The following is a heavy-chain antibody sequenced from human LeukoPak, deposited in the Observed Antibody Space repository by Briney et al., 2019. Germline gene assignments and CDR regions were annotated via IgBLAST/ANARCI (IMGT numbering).Heavy chain of an antibody. CDR3: ARDIGSDCSGGSCNPYYYYGMDV. Sequence: GGSLRLSCAASGFTFSNYVMSWVRQAPGKGLEWVSSITSSGGTTSYVDSVKGRFTISRDNSKNTLYLQMNSLRAEDTAVYYCARDIGSDCSGGSCNPYYYYGMDVWGQGTTVTVSS. V-gene: IGHV3-23*01. CDR2: ITSSGGTT. J-gene: IGHJ6*02. D-gene: IGHD2-15*01. CDR1: GFTFSNYV.